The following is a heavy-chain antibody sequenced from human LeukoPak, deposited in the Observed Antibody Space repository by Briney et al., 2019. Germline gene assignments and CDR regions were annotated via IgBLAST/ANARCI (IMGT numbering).Heavy chain of an antibody. CDR1: GFTFSSYA. D-gene: IGHD5-24*01. CDR3: AKDWGDGYIQYCFDY. CDR2: ISGSGGST. J-gene: IGHJ4*02. Sequence: PGGSLRLSCAASGFTFSSYAMSWVRQAPGKGLEWVSAISGSGGSTYYADSVKGRFTISRDNSKNTLYLQMNSLRAEDTAVYYCAKDWGDGYIQYCFDYWGQGTLVTVSS. V-gene: IGHV3-23*01.